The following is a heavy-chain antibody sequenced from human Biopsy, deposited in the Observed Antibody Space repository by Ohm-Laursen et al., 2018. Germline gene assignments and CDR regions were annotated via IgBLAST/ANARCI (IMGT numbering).Heavy chain of an antibody. CDR1: GGSISNNNYY. CDR2: IFYRGST. Sequence: SDTLSLTCTVSGGSISNNNYYWGWIRQPPGKGLEWIGSIFYRGSTHYKPSLKSRVNISVDTSKNQFSLKLNSVTAADTAVYYCARDYDTSGYYYVYWGQGILVTVSS. CDR3: ARDYDTSGYYYVY. J-gene: IGHJ4*02. V-gene: IGHV4-39*01. D-gene: IGHD3-22*01.